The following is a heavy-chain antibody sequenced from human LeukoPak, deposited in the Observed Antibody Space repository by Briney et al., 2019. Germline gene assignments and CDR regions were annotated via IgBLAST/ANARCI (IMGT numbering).Heavy chain of an antibody. J-gene: IGHJ6*02. CDR2: IIPILGIA. CDR1: GGTFSSYA. Sequence: GASVKVSCKASGGTFSSYAISWVRQAPGQGLEWMGRIIPILGIANYAQKFQGRVTITADKSTSTAYMELSSLRSEDTAVYYCASRDGYNEARPGYYYGMDVWGQGTTVTVSS. CDR3: ASRDGYNEARPGYYYGMDV. V-gene: IGHV1-69*04. D-gene: IGHD5-24*01.